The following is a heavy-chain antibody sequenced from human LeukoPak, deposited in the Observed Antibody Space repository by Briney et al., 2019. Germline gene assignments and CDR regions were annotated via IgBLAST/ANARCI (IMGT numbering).Heavy chain of an antibody. CDR2: INPNSGGT. D-gene: IGHD1-20*01. CDR3: ARDARRIPGWFDP. Sequence: PGGSLRLSCAASGFTFSSYAMHWVRQAPGQGLEWMGWINPNSGGTNYAQKFQGRVTMTRDTSISTAYMELSRLRSDDTAVYYCARDARRIPGWFDPWGQGTLVTVSS. V-gene: IGHV1-2*02. CDR1: GFTFSSYA. J-gene: IGHJ5*02.